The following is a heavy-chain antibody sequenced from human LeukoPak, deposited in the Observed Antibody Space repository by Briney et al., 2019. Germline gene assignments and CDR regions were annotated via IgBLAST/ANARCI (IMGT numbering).Heavy chain of an antibody. Sequence: GGSLRLSCAASGFTFISYGMNWVRQAPGKGLEWVSSISSSSSYIYYADSVKGRFTISIDNAKNSLYLQMNSLRAEDTAVYYCARRDSSGYYYYYPLDYWGQGTLVTVSS. J-gene: IGHJ4*02. CDR1: GFTFISYG. CDR3: ARRDSSGYYYYYPLDY. V-gene: IGHV3-21*01. CDR2: ISSSSSYI. D-gene: IGHD3-22*01.